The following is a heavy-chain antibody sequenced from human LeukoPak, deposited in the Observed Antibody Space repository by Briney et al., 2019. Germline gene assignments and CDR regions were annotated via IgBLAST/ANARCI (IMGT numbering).Heavy chain of an antibody. CDR1: GFNFSSYW. J-gene: IGHJ6*02. V-gene: IGHV3-74*01. Sequence: PGGSLRLSCAASGFNFSSYWMHWVRQAPGKGLVWVSRLNSDGSSTRYADSVKGRFTISRDNAKNSLYLQMNSLRAEDTAVYYCARERVDYGDWSRYYHYGMDVWGQGTTVTVTS. D-gene: IGHD4-17*01. CDR3: ARERVDYGDWSRYYHYGMDV. CDR2: LNSDGSST.